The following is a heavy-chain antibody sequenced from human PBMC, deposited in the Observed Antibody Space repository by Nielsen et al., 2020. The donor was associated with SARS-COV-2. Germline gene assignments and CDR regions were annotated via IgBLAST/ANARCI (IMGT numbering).Heavy chain of an antibody. D-gene: IGHD6-13*01. CDR3: ATAPGIAAATTGWFDP. CDR1: GYTFTGYY. V-gene: IGHV1-24*01. J-gene: IGHJ5*02. Sequence: ASVKVSCKASGYTFTGYYMHWVRQAPGKGLEWMGGFDPEDGETIYAQKFQGRVTMTEDTSTDTVYMELSSLRSEDTAVYYCATAPGIAAATTGWFDPWGQGTLVTVS. CDR2: FDPEDGET.